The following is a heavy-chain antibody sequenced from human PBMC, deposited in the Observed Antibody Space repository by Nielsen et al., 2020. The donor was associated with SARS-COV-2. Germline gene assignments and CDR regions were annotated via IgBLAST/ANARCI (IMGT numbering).Heavy chain of an antibody. V-gene: IGHV4-34*01. J-gene: IGHJ6*02. Sequence: WIRQPPGKGLEWIGEINHSGSTNYNPSLKSRVTISVDTSKNQFSLKLSSVTAADTAVYYCARGRGYCSSTSCYHYYYYGMDVWGQGTGHRLL. CDR2: INHSGST. CDR3: ARGRGYCSSTSCYHYYYYGMDV. D-gene: IGHD2-2*01.